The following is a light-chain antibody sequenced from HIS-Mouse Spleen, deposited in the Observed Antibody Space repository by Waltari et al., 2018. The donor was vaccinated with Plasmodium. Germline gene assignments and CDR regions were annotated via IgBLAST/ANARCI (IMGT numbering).Light chain of an antibody. CDR2: DAS. V-gene: IGKV1D-13*01. J-gene: IGKJ5*01. Sequence: AIQLTQSPSSLSASVGERVTINCRASQGISSTLAWYQQKPGKAPNLLIYDASSSESGVPARFSGSGSGTDFTLTISSLQPEDFATYFCQQFNNYPSITFGQGTRLEIK. CDR1: QGISST. CDR3: QQFNNYPSIT.